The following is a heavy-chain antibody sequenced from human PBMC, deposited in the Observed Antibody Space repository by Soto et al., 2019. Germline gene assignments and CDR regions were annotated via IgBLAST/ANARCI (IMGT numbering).Heavy chain of an antibody. D-gene: IGHD1-26*01. V-gene: IGHV3-23*01. CDR1: GFTFSNYG. J-gene: IGHJ4*02. Sequence: SGGSLRLSCGASGFTFSNYGMSWVRQAPGKGLEWVSSITASSGATYYPDSVKGRFTISRDNSQNTLYLQMNSLRVDDTAIYFCAKNQWELLHWGQVTLLTVSS. CDR3: AKNQWELLH. CDR2: ITASSGAT.